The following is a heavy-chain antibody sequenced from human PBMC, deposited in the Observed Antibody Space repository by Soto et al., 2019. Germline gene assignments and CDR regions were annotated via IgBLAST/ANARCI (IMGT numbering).Heavy chain of an antibody. V-gene: IGHV5-10-1*01. J-gene: IGHJ4*02. CDR3: ARQWEGAANFLDS. CDR2: IDTSDYNT. Sequence: SLKISCKCYGYSFNTYWITRVRQMPGKGLEWMGRIDTSDYNTNYSPSFQGHVAMSADKSISTAYLQWSSLKDSDTAIYYCARQWEGAANFLDSWGQGTPVTVSS. D-gene: IGHD1-26*01. CDR1: GYSFNTYW.